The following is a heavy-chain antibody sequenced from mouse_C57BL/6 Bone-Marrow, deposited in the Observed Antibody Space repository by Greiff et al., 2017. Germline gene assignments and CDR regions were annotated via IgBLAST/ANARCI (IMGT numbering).Heavy chain of an antibody. CDR3: ARGNLNDYDVAWFAY. CDR2: IHPNSGST. V-gene: IGHV1-64*01. J-gene: IGHJ3*01. CDR1: GYTFTSYW. Sequence: QVQLQQSGAELVKPGASVKLSCKASGYTFTSYWMHWVKQRPGQGLEWIGMIHPNSGSTNYNEKFKSKATLTVDKSSSTAYMQLSSLTSEDSAVYYCARGNLNDYDVAWFAYWGQGTLVTVSA. D-gene: IGHD2-4*01.